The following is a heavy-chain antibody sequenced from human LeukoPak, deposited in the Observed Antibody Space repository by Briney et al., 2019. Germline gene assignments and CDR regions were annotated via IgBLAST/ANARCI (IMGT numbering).Heavy chain of an antibody. D-gene: IGHD6-6*01. J-gene: IGHJ4*02. CDR1: GFTLNSYD. CDR2: ISGIDGKT. Sequence: GGSLRLSCEASGFTLNSYDMSWVRQAPGKGLEWVSLISGIDGKTYYADSVKGRFTISRDNSRNTLYLQMNSLRAEDTAMYYCAKDRREYSSSDYFDYWAREPLSPSPQ. CDR3: AKDRREYSSSDYFDY. V-gene: IGHV3-23*01.